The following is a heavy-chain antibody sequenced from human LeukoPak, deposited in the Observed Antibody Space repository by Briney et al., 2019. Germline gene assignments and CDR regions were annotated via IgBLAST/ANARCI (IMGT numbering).Heavy chain of an antibody. CDR1: GGTFSSYA. J-gene: IGHJ3*02. CDR2: IIPIFGTA. D-gene: IGHD2-2*01. V-gene: IGHV1-69*05. Sequence: SVTVSFMASGGTFSSYAISWVRPAPGQGLVWMGGIIPIFGTANYAQKFQGRVTITTDESTSTAYMELSSLRSEDTAVYYCATISRSEYCSSTSCRDDAFDIWGQGTMVTVSS. CDR3: ATISRSEYCSSTSCRDDAFDI.